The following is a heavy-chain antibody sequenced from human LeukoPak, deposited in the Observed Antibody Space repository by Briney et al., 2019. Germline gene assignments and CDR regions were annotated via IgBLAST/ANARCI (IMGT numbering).Heavy chain of an antibody. CDR3: AKGLFSPRGAPEGFDY. CDR2: ISGSGGVT. V-gene: IGHV3-23*01. J-gene: IGHJ4*02. CDR1: GFTFSDYY. Sequence: GGSLRLSCAASGFTFSDYYMSWIRQAPGKGLEWDSAISGSGGVTYYADTVKGRFTISRDNSKNTLYLQMNSLRAEDTAVYYCAKGLFSPRGAPEGFDYWGQGTLVTVSS. D-gene: IGHD3-10*01.